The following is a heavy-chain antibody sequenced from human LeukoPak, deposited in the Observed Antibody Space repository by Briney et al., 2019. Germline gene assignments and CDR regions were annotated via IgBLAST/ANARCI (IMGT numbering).Heavy chain of an antibody. D-gene: IGHD6-13*01. CDR2: IWYDGSNK. J-gene: IGHJ4*02. Sequence: PGGSLRLSCAASGFTFSSYGMHWVRQAPGKGLEWVAVIWYDGSNKYYADSVKGRFTISRDNSKNTLYLQMNSLRAEDTAVYYCAAIAAAGTGDSLFDYWGQGTLVTVSS. CDR1: GFTFSSYG. V-gene: IGHV3-33*01. CDR3: AAIAAAGTGDSLFDY.